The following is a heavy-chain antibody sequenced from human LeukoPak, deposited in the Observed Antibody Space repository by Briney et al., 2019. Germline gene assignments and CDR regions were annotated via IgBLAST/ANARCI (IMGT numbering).Heavy chain of an antibody. V-gene: IGHV3-33*01. CDR2: IWYDGSIK. CDR1: GFTFSSYG. CDR3: ARVTYSSSPYFDY. Sequence: GGSLRLSCAASGFTFSSYGMHWVRQAPGKGLEWVAVIWYDGSIKKYADSVKGRLTISRDNSKNTLYLQMNSLRAEDTAVYYCARVTYSSSPYFDYWGQGTLVTVSS. D-gene: IGHD6-13*01. J-gene: IGHJ4*02.